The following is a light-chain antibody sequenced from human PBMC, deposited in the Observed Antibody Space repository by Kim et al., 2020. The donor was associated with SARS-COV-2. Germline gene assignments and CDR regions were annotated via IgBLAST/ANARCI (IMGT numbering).Light chain of an antibody. Sequence: SYELTQPPSVSVSPGQTATITCSGDKLGDKYACWYQQKPDQSPVLVIYQDNRRPSGIPERFSGSNSGNTAALTISGTQAMDEADYYCQAWDSSTAVFGGGTQLTVL. J-gene: IGLJ2*01. CDR3: QAWDSSTAV. CDR1: KLGDKY. V-gene: IGLV3-1*01. CDR2: QDN.